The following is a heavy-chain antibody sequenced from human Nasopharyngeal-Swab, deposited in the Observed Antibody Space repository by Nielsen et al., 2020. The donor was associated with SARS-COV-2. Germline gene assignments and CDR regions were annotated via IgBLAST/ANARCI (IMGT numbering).Heavy chain of an antibody. CDR1: GFTFFSYS. V-gene: IGHV3-21*01. D-gene: IGHD6-13*01. CDR3: ARADSSSWYFDY. J-gene: IGHJ4*02. Sequence: GEALKISCAASGFTFFSYSMNWVRQAPGKGLEWVSSISSSSSYIYYADSVKGRFTISRDNAKNSLYLQMNSLRAEDTAVYYCARADSSSWYFDYWGQGTLVTVSS. CDR2: ISSSSSYI.